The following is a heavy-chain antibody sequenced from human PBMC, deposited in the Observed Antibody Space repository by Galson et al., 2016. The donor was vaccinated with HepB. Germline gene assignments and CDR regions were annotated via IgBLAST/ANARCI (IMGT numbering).Heavy chain of an antibody. J-gene: IGHJ4*02. D-gene: IGHD2-2*03. Sequence: SLRLSCAASGFTLTNDAMSWVRQAPGKGLEWVSSISESGATIHYADSVKGRFTISRDNSKNMLYLQMNSLRAEDTAVYYCAKSVLGLDMAFDYWGQGTLVTVSS. CDR3: AKSVLGLDMAFDY. CDR2: ISESGATI. V-gene: IGHV3-23*01. CDR1: GFTLTNDA.